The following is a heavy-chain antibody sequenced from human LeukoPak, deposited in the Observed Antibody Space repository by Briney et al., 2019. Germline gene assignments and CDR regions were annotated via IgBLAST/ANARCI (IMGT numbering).Heavy chain of an antibody. D-gene: IGHD3-22*01. CDR1: KFTFSNYG. J-gene: IGHJ5*02. CDR2: IRSNSDGGTI. CDR3: ATDFYDST. V-gene: IGHV3-15*07. Sequence: PGGSLRLSCTASKFTFSNYGMNWVRQAPGKGLEWVGRIRSNSDGGTIDYAAPVKGRFTLSRDDSKTTLYLQMNSLQTEDTAVYYCATDFYDSTWGQGTLVTVSS.